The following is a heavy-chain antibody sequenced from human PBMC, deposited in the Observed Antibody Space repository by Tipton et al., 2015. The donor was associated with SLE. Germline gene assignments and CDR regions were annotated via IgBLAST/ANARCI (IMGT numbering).Heavy chain of an antibody. V-gene: IGHV4-59*11. CDR3: ARGEWGFDY. D-gene: IGHD3-16*01. CDR2: IYYSGST. Sequence: TLSLTCTVSGGSISSHYWSWIRQPPGKGLEWIGYIYYSGSTNYNPSLKSRVTISVDTSKNQFSLKLSSVTAADTAVYYCARGEWGFDYWVQGTLLTVSS. J-gene: IGHJ4*02. CDR1: GGSISSHY.